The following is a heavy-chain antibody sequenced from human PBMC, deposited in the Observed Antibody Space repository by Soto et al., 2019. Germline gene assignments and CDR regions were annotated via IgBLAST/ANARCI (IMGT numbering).Heavy chain of an antibody. CDR3: ARNYYGSGTYPNYYYYYMDV. CDR1: GYTFTSYT. V-gene: IGHV1-3*04. D-gene: IGHD3-10*01. CDR2: INTGNGNT. Sequence: SVKVSCKASGYTFTSYTLHWVRQAPGQRLEWMGWINTGNGNTKYSQKFQDRVTFTRDTSASTAYMELSSLRSEDTAVYYCARNYYGSGTYPNYYYYYMDVWGKGTTVTVSS. J-gene: IGHJ6*03.